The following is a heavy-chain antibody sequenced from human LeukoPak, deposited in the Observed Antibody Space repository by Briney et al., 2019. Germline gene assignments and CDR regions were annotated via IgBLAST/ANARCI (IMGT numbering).Heavy chain of an antibody. CDR3: GRDRSSSGYYNYFDY. V-gene: IGHV3-74*01. J-gene: IGHJ4*02. Sequence: PGGSLRLSCAASGLSFSTYWMHWVRQAPGKGLVWVSRIKTDGRTTTYADSVKGRFTISRDNAKNSLYLQMNSLRAEDTAVYYCGRDRSSSGYYNYFDYWGQGTLVTVSS. D-gene: IGHD3-22*01. CDR2: IKTDGRTT. CDR1: GLSFSTYW.